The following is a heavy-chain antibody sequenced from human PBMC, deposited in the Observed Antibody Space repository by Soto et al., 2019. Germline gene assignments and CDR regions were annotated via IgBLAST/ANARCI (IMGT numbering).Heavy chain of an antibody. CDR1: GFTFDDYA. CDR3: AKDMGAKYGNYYYYYMDV. V-gene: IGHV3-9*01. D-gene: IGHD3-16*01. J-gene: IGHJ6*03. Sequence: GGSLRLSCAASGFTFDDYAMHWVRQAPGKGLEWVSGISWNSGSIGYADSVKGRFTISRDNAKNSLYLQMNSLRAEDTALYYCAKDMGAKYGNYYYYYMDVWGKGTTVTVSS. CDR2: ISWNSGSI.